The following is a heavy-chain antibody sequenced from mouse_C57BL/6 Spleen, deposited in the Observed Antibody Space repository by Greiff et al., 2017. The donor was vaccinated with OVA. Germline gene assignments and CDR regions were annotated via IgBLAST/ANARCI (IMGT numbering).Heavy chain of an antibody. Sequence: VQLQQPGAELVRPGSSVKLSCKASGYTFTSYWMDWVKQRPGQGLEWIGNIYPSDSETHYNQKFKDKATLTVDKSSSTAYMQLSSLTSEDSAVYYCARSYDGYYYFDYWGQGTTLTVSS. CDR1: GYTFTSYW. V-gene: IGHV1-61*01. CDR3: ARSYDGYYYFDY. J-gene: IGHJ2*01. CDR2: IYPSDSET. D-gene: IGHD2-3*01.